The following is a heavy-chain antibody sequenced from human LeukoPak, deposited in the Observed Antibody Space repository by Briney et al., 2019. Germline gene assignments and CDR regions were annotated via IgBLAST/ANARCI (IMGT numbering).Heavy chain of an antibody. D-gene: IGHD3-16*02. J-gene: IGHJ6*02. CDR1: GFTFTIFG. V-gene: IGHV3-48*01. Sequence: GGSLRLSCAASGFTFTIFGLNWVRQAPGKGPEWVSYIDARSGITYYADSVQGRFTLSRDNARESVFLQMDSLRVDDTAVFYCAREYDYVWGSYRYDSYCYGMDVWGQGTTVTVSS. CDR3: AREYDYVWGSYRYDSYCYGMDV. CDR2: IDARSGIT.